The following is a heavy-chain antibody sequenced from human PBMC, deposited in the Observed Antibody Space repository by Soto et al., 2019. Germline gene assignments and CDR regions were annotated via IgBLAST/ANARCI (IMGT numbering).Heavy chain of an antibody. V-gene: IGHV6-1*01. CDR1: GDSVSSNSAA. J-gene: IGHJ6*02. Sequence: SQTLSLTCAISGDSVSSNSAAWNWIRQSPSRGLEWLGRTYYRSKWYNDYAVSVKSRITINPDTSKNQFSLQLNSVTPEDTAVYYCARDVSWGTDIVYSYYGMDVWGQGTTVSVSS. CDR3: ARDVSWGTDIVYSYYGMDV. CDR2: TYYRSKWYN. D-gene: IGHD2-15*01.